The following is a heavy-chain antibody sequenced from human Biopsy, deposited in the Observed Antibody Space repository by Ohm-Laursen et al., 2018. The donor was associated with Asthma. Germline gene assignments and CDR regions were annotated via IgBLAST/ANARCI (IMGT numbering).Heavy chain of an antibody. CDR1: GFTVSRDH. Sequence: GSLRLSCTASGFTVSRDHMFWVRQAPGKGLEWVSVIYSGGTSDTADSVRGRFTISGDFYKNTLYLQMDSLRAEDTAVYYCARGDSSGWSHYYFDYWGQGTLVTVSS. CDR2: IYSGGTS. CDR3: ARGDSSGWSHYYFDY. J-gene: IGHJ4*02. V-gene: IGHV3-53*01. D-gene: IGHD6-19*01.